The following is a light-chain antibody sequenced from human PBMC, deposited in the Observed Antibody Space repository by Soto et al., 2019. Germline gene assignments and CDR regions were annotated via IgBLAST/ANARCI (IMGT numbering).Light chain of an antibody. CDR2: EVN. J-gene: IGLJ1*01. V-gene: IGLV2-18*02. CDR1: SSDVGSYNR. Sequence: QSVLTQPPSVSGSPGQSVTISCTGTSSDVGSYNRVSWYQQPPGTAPKLMIYEVNNRPSGVPDRFSGSKSGNTASLTISGLQAEDEADCYCSSYTSTSTYVFGTGTKVTVL. CDR3: SSYTSTSTYV.